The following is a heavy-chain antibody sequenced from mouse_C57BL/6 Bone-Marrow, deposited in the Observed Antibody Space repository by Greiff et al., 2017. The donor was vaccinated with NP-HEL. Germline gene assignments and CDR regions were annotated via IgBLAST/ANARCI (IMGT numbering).Heavy chain of an antibody. CDR2: IYPGNSDT. J-gene: IGHJ2*01. CDR1: GYTFTSYW. CDR3: TRRDFWDGEGYYFDY. D-gene: IGHD4-1*01. V-gene: IGHV1-5*01. Sequence: VQLQQSGTVLARPGASVKMSCKTSGYTFTSYWMHWVKQRPGQGLEWIGAIYPGNSDTSYNQKFKGKAKLTAVTSASTAYMELSSLTNEDSAVYYCTRRDFWDGEGYYFDYWGQGTTLTVSS.